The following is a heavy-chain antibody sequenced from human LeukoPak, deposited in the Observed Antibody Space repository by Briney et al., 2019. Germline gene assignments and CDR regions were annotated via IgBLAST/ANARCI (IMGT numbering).Heavy chain of an antibody. D-gene: IGHD6-19*01. CDR2: MNPKSVDT. J-gene: IGHJ4*02. CDR1: GYIFTDYY. CDR3: ARDGNEAVAGTGAVTY. V-gene: IGHV1-2*02. Sequence: GASVKVSCKTSGYIFTDYYMHWVRQAPGQGLEWMGGMNPKSVDTHYAQNFQGRVTMTRDTSISTSYLELSRLTSDDTAVYYCARDGNEAVAGTGAVTYWGQGTLVTVSS.